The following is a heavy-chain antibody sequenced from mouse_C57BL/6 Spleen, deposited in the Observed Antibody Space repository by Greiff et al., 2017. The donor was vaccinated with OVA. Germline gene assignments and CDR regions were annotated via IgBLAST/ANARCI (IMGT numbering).Heavy chain of an antibody. J-gene: IGHJ3*01. Sequence: VQLKQSGPELVKPGASVKMSCKASGYTFTDYNMHWVKQSHGKSLEWIGYINPNNGGTSYNQKFKGKATLTVNKSSSTAYMELRSLTSEDSAVYDCAREDDGYYPWFAYWGQGTLVTVSA. CDR3: AREDDGYYPWFAY. CDR2: INPNNGGT. V-gene: IGHV1-22*01. D-gene: IGHD2-3*01. CDR1: GYTFTDYN.